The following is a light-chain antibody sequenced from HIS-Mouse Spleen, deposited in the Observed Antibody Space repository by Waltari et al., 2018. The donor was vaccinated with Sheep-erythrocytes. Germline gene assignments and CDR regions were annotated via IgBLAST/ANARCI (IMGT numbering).Light chain of an antibody. Sequence: EIVLTQSPGTLSLSPGERATLSCRASQSFSSSYLASYQQKPGQAPRLLIYGASSRATGIPDRFSCSGSGTDFTLTISRLEPEDFAVYYCQQYGSSPFTFGPGTKVDIK. CDR3: QQYGSSPFT. CDR1: QSFSSSY. V-gene: IGKV3-20*01. CDR2: GAS. J-gene: IGKJ3*01.